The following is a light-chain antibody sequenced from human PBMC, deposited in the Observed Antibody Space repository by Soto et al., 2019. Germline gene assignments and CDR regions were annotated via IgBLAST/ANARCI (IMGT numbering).Light chain of an antibody. CDR2: AAS. CDR3: QQSYSTLMYT. V-gene: IGKV1-39*01. Sequence: DIPMTQSPSSLSASEGDRVTITCRASQSISTYLNWYQQKPGKVPKLLIYAASSLQSGVPSRFSGSGSGTDFTLTISSLQPEDFATYYCQQSYSTLMYTFGQGTKVEIK. CDR1: QSISTY. J-gene: IGKJ2*01.